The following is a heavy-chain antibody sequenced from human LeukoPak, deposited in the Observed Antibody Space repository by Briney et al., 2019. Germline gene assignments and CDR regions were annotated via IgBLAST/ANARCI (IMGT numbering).Heavy chain of an antibody. J-gene: IGHJ4*02. Sequence: PGGSLRLSCAASKITFSSYGMSWVRQAPEKGLEWVSVISGSGGSTYYADSVKGRFTISRGNAKNSLYLQMNSLRAEDTAVYYCASTTSNYDISTGYELDYWGQGTLVTVSS. CDR1: KITFSSYG. CDR2: ISGSGGST. D-gene: IGHD3-9*01. V-gene: IGHV3-23*01. CDR3: ASTTSNYDISTGYELDY.